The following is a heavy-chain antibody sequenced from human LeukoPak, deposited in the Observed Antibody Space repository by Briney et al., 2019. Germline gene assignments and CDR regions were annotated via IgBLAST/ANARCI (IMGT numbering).Heavy chain of an antibody. CDR1: GYSFTSKW. CDR2: IYPGDSDT. Sequence: GESLKISCKGSGYSFTSKWIGWVRQMPGKGLEWMGIIYPGDSDTRYSPSFQGQVTISADKSISTAYLQWSSLKASDTAMYYCARLPYSGYDDSGVFDYWGQGTLVTVSS. J-gene: IGHJ4*02. V-gene: IGHV5-51*01. CDR3: ARLPYSGYDDSGVFDY. D-gene: IGHD5-12*01.